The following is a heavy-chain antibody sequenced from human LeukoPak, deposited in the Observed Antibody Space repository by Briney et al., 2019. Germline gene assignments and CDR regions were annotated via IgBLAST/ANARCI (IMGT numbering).Heavy chain of an antibody. V-gene: IGHV4-34*01. D-gene: IGHD6-19*01. CDR2: INHRRST. CDR3: ARGRRDIAVAGSTFDY. Sequence: SETLSLTCAVYGGSFSGDYWSWIRQPPGKGLEWIGEINHRRSTNYNPSLKSRVTISVDKSKNQFSLKLSSVTAADTAVYYCARGRRDIAVAGSTFDYWGQGTLVTVSS. J-gene: IGHJ4*02. CDR1: GGSFSGDY.